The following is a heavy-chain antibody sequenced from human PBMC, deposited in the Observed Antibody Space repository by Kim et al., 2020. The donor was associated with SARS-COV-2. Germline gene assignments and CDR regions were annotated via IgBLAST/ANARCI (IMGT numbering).Heavy chain of an antibody. J-gene: IGHJ4*02. Sequence: SETLSLTCTVSGGSISSGGYYWSWIRQHPGKGLEWIGYIYYSGSTYYNPSLKSRVTISVDTSKNQFSLKLSSVTAADTAVYYCARAPRWLQSQPIDYWGQGTLVTVSS. D-gene: IGHD5-12*01. CDR1: GGSISSGGYY. CDR2: IYYSGST. V-gene: IGHV4-31*03. CDR3: ARAPRWLQSQPIDY.